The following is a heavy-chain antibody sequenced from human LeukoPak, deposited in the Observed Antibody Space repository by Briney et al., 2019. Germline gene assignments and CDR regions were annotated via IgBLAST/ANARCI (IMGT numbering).Heavy chain of an antibody. D-gene: IGHD3-10*01. CDR3: AIPYGSGSYYFDY. Sequence: SETLSLTCAVYGGSFSGYYWSWIRQPPGKGLEWIGEINRSGSTNYNPSLKSRVTISVDTSKNQFSLKLSSVTAADTAVYYCAIPYGSGSYYFDYWGQGTLVTVSS. CDR2: INRSGST. CDR1: GGSFSGYY. J-gene: IGHJ4*02. V-gene: IGHV4-34*01.